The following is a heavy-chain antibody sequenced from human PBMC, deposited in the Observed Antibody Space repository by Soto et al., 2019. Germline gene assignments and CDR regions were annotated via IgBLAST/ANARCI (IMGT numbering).Heavy chain of an antibody. CDR2: IIPIFGTT. V-gene: IGHV1-69*01. Sequence: QVQLVQSGAEVKKPGSSVKVSCKASGGTFSIYALSWVRQAPGQGLEWMGGIIPIFGTTSYAQKFQARLTITADESTSTAYMELTSLRSEDTAIYYCASRSPREYQLLPPRHPFGLDVWGQGTTVTVSS. D-gene: IGHD2-2*01. CDR1: GGTFSIYA. J-gene: IGHJ6*02. CDR3: ASRSPREYQLLPPRHPFGLDV.